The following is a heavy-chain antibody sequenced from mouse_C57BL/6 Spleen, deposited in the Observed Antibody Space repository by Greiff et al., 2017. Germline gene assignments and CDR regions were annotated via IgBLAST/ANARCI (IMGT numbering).Heavy chain of an antibody. CDR1: GFTFSSYA. V-gene: IGHV5-4*01. D-gene: IGHD2-1*01. Sequence: EVKVVESGGGLVKPGGSLKLSCAASGFTFSSYAMSWVRQTPEKRLEWVATISDGGSYTYYPDNVKGRFTISRDNAKNNLYLQMSHLKSEDTAMYYCARDLLWNAYWGQGTLVTVSA. CDR3: ARDLLWNAY. J-gene: IGHJ3*01. CDR2: ISDGGSYT.